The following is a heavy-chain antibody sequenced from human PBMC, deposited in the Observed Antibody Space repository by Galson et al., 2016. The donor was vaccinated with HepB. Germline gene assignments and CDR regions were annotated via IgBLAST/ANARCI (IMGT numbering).Heavy chain of an antibody. CDR3: ARGRWTSGRPGGWFDP. Sequence: CAISGDSVSSNSASWVWLRQSPSRGLEWLGRTFYRSKWFTDHAPSVRGRITFSPDTAKNQFSLHLNSVTSEDTAVYFCARGRWTSGRPGGWFDPWGQGTLVTVSS. D-gene: IGHD6-19*01. CDR1: GDSVSSNSAS. J-gene: IGHJ5*02. CDR2: TFYRSKWFT. V-gene: IGHV6-1*01.